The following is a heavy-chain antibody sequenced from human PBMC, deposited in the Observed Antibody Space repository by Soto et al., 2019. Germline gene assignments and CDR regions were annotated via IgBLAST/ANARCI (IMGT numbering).Heavy chain of an antibody. CDR3: AKVRGYCSGGSCYSYYYGMDV. Sequence: PGGSLRLSCAASGFTFSSYAMSWVRQAPGKGLEWVSAISGSGGSTYYADSVKGRFTISRDNSKNTLYLQMNSLRAEDTAVYCCAKVRGYCSGGSCYSYYYGMDVWGQGTTVTVSS. J-gene: IGHJ6*02. CDR2: ISGSGGST. D-gene: IGHD2-15*01. CDR1: GFTFSSYA. V-gene: IGHV3-23*01.